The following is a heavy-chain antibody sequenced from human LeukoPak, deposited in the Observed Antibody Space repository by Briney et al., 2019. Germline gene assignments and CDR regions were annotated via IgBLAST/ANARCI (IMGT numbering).Heavy chain of an antibody. CDR3: AKGPHYSSSWLRDAFDI. Sequence: GRSLRLSCTASGFTFGDYAMSWVRQAPGKGLEWVGFIRSKAYGGTTEYAASVKGRFTISRDDSKSIAYLQMNSLKTEDTAVYYCAKGPHYSSSWLRDAFDIWGQGTMVTVSS. V-gene: IGHV3-49*04. J-gene: IGHJ3*02. CDR1: GFTFGDYA. D-gene: IGHD6-13*01. CDR2: IRSKAYGGTT.